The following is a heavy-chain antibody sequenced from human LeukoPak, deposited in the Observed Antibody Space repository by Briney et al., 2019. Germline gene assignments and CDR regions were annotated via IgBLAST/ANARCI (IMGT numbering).Heavy chain of an antibody. Sequence: ASVKVSCKASGYTFTTYGISWVRQAPGQGLEWMGWFSTYNGDTSYAQKFQGRVTMTRSTSKSTACMELSSLRSEDTAVYYCARGGLGQWLASSYWYFDLWGRGTLVTVSS. J-gene: IGHJ2*01. CDR1: GYTFTTYG. CDR3: ARGGLGQWLASSYWYFDL. D-gene: IGHD6-19*01. CDR2: FSTYNGDT. V-gene: IGHV1-18*01.